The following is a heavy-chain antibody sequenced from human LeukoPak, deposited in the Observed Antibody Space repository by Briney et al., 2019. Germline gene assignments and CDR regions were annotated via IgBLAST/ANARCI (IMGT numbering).Heavy chain of an antibody. J-gene: IGHJ5*02. CDR3: ARADCSSSTCYLRRSWFDP. Sequence: PGGSLKLSCAGSGFSFNYYDMNWVRQAPGKGLEWVSSISPKSDFIYYSDSVRDRFTISRDNAENSLYLQMNSLRAEDTAVHYCARADCSSSTCYLRRSWFDPWGQGTLVTVSS. CDR1: GFSFNYYD. CDR2: ISPKSDFI. D-gene: IGHD2-2*01. V-gene: IGHV3-21*01.